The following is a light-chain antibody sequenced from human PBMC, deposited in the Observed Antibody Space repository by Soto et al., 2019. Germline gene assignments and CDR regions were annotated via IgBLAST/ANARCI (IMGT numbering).Light chain of an antibody. Sequence: IQMTQSPSSLSASVGDGVTITCRASQDSRTYLNWYQQKPGKAPKLLISAASSLQSGVPSRFSARGSGTDFTMTISTLQPEDFATYYCQQSFSTLLITFGQGTRLEVK. CDR2: AAS. CDR3: QQSFSTLLIT. J-gene: IGKJ5*01. V-gene: IGKV1-39*01. CDR1: QDSRTY.